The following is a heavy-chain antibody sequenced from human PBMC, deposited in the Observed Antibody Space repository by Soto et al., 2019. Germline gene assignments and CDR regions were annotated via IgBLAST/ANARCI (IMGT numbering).Heavy chain of an antibody. V-gene: IGHV1-69*13. CDR3: ARVPTFGTPLAPNWFDP. CDR1: GGTFSSYA. CDR2: IIPIFGTA. D-gene: IGHD3-16*01. J-gene: IGHJ5*02. Sequence: GASVKVSCKASGGTFSSYAISWVRQAPGQGLEWMGGIIPIFGTANYAQKFQGRVTITADESTSTAYIELSSLRSEDTAVYYCARVPTFGTPLAPNWFDPWGQGTLVTVSS.